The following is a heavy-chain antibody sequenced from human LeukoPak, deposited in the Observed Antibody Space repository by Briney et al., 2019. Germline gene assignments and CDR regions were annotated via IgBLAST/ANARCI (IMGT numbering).Heavy chain of an antibody. Sequence: GGSLRLSCAASGFTFSNYAMSWVRQAPGKGLEWVSGISGGGDSTYYADSVRGRFIITRDNSKNTVYGQMNSLRVDDTAIYYCAKIRAPYSSSWNPFDYWGQGTLVTVSS. V-gene: IGHV3-23*01. CDR1: GFTFSNYA. J-gene: IGHJ4*02. D-gene: IGHD6-13*01. CDR2: ISGGGDST. CDR3: AKIRAPYSSSWNPFDY.